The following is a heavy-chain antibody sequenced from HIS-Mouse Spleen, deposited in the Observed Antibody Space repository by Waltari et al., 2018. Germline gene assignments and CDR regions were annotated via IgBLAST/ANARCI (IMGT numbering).Heavy chain of an antibody. D-gene: IGHD5-18*01. V-gene: IGHV3-30*04. Sequence: AASGFTFSSYAMHWVRQAPGKGLEWVAVISYDGSNKYYADSVKGRFTISRDNSKNTLYLQMNSLRAEDTAVYYCARGGGYSYGPGDYWARERWSPSPQ. J-gene: IGHJ4*02. CDR3: ARGGGYSYGPGDY. CDR2: ISYDGSNK. CDR1: GFTFSSYA.